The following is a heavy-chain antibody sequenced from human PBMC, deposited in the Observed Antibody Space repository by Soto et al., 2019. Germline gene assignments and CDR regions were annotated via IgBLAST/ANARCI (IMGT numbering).Heavy chain of an antibody. CDR1: GLPFTNNA. J-gene: IGHJ4*02. V-gene: IGHV3-23*01. CDR2: ISGTGGST. Sequence: EVQLLDSGGGWVHPGGSLSPSFAASGLPFTNNAMNWARQPPGKGLEWVATISGTGGSTYYADSVKGRFTISRDNSKNTLYLQMNSLRVEDTAVYYCAKDRLGGNFDYWGQGTQVTVSS. CDR3: AKDRLGGNFDY.